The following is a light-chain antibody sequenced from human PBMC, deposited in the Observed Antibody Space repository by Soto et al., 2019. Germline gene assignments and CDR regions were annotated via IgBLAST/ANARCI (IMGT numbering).Light chain of an antibody. CDR1: QSLLHSNGYIF. V-gene: IGKV2-28*01. CDR3: MQVLQTPYT. Sequence: DIVMTQSPLSLSVTPGEPASIPCRASQSLLHSNGYIFLDWYLQKPGQSPQLLIYFGSNRASGVPERFSGSGSGTDFTLKISRVAAEDVGVYYCMQVLQTPYTFGQGTKLELK. CDR2: FGS. J-gene: IGKJ2*01.